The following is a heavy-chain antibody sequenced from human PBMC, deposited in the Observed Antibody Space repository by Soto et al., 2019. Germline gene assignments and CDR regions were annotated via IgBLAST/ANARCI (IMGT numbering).Heavy chain of an antibody. CDR2: MNPNSGNT. Sequence: ASVKVSCKASGYTFTSYDINWVRQATVQGLEWMGWMNPNSGNTGYAQKFQGRVTMTRNTSISTAYMELSSLRSEDTAVYYCARGGARQLVSYHYYMDVWGKGTTVTVSS. CDR3: ARGGARQLVSYHYYMDV. V-gene: IGHV1-8*01. CDR1: GYTFTSYD. D-gene: IGHD6-6*01. J-gene: IGHJ6*03.